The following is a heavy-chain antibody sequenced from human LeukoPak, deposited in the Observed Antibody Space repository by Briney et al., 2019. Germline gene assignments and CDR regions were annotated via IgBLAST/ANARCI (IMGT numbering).Heavy chain of an antibody. D-gene: IGHD3-22*01. CDR1: RFTFSSYS. CDR2: ISGTSSYI. CDR3: ARDTGYYDSSGYYGTNLDY. J-gene: IGHJ4*02. V-gene: IGHV3-21*01. Sequence: GGSLRLSCKGPRFTFSSYSMNWVRQAPGKGLEWVSSISGTSSYIFYGDSVKGRFTISRDNTKNSMYLQMNSLRAEDTAVYYCARDTGYYDSSGYYGTNLDYWGQGTLVTVSS.